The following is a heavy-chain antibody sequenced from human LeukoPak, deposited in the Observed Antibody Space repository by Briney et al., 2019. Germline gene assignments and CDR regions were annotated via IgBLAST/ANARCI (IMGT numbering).Heavy chain of an antibody. D-gene: IGHD5-12*01. J-gene: IGHJ4*02. Sequence: GASVKVSCKVSGYTLTELSMHWVRQAPGQGLEWLGVINTGGGTTSSAQKFQGRVTMTRDTSTSTVYMELSSLTSEDTAVYYCARDSGQFDYWGQGTLVTVSS. CDR2: INTGGGTT. CDR3: ARDSGQFDY. CDR1: GYTLTELS. V-gene: IGHV1-46*01.